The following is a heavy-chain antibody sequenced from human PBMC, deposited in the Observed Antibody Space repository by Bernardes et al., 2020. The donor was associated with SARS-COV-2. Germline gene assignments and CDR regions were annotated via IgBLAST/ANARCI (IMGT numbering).Heavy chain of an antibody. J-gene: IGHJ4*02. D-gene: IGHD2-21*01. Sequence: ASVKVSCKAPGYPLTDYYLHWVRQAPGQGLEYMGWINPNNGGTNYAPKFLGRVTMTRDTSLSTVYMELSSLRSDDTAMYFCTRAWLSASRPSDYWGQGTLVTVSS. CDR1: GYPLTDYY. CDR3: TRAWLSASRPSDY. CDR2: INPNNGGT. V-gene: IGHV1-2*02.